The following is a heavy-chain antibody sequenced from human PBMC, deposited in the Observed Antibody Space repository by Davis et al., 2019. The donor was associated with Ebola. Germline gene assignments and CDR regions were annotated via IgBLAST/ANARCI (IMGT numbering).Heavy chain of an antibody. CDR2: IYYSGST. V-gene: IGHV4-30-4*08. D-gene: IGHD3-16*01. J-gene: IGHJ4*02. Sequence: MPSETLSLTCTVSGGSISPYHWSWIRQPPGKGLEWIGYIYYSGSTYYNPSLKSRVTISVDTSKNQFSLKLSSVTAADTAVYYCARVGGVSGDVDYWGQGTLVTVSS. CDR3: ARVGGVSGDVDY. CDR1: GGSISPYH.